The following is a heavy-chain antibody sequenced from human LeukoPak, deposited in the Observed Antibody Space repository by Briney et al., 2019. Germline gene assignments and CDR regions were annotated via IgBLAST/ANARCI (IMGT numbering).Heavy chain of an antibody. D-gene: IGHD3-22*01. CDR3: GRATTGDSSGYLRHYYFYFMDV. J-gene: IGHJ6*03. Sequence: SVKVSCKASGGVFSSTAISWVRQAPGQGLEWMGGIIPISGTPNYAQKFQGRVTTITDESTSTVYMELSSLRSEDTAVYYCGRATTGDSSGYLRHYYFYFMDVWGKGTPVTVSS. CDR1: GGVFSSTA. V-gene: IGHV1-69*05. CDR2: IIPISGTP.